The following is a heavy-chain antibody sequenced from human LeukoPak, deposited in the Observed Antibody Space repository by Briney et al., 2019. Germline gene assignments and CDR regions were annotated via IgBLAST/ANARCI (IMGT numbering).Heavy chain of an antibody. CDR1: GGSISSGGYS. J-gene: IGHJ3*02. Sequence: SQTLSLTCAVSGGSISSGGYSWSWIRQPPGKGLEWIGYIYHSGSTYYNPSLKSRVTISVDRSKNQFSLKLSSVTAANTAVYYCARGAAAAERASDIWGQGTMVTVSS. D-gene: IGHD6-13*01. CDR2: IYHSGST. V-gene: IGHV4-30-2*01. CDR3: ARGAAAAERASDI.